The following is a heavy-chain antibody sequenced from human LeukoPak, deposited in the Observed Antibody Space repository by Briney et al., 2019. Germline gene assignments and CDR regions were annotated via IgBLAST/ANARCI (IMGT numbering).Heavy chain of an antibody. J-gene: IGHJ4*02. CDR3: AKYGGITMVGGLIQHLDY. D-gene: IGHD3-10*01. Sequence: GGSLGLSCAASGFTFSSYAMSWVRQAPGKGLEWVSAISGSGGSTYYADSVKGRFTISRDNSRNTLYLQMNSLRAEDTAVYYCAKYGGITMVGGLIQHLDYWGRGTLVTVSS. V-gene: IGHV3-23*01. CDR2: ISGSGGST. CDR1: GFTFSSYA.